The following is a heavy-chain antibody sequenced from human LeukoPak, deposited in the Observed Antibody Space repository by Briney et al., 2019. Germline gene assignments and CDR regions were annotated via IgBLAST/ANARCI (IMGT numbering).Heavy chain of an antibody. Sequence: SQTLSLTCAVSGGSISSGSYSWSWIRQPPGKGLEWTVYIYHSGSTYYNPYLKSRVTISVNRTKTQFPLKLSSVTAADTAVYYCASSSTVTSASAEYFQHWGQGTLVTVSS. V-gene: IGHV4-30-2*01. J-gene: IGHJ1*01. D-gene: IGHD4-17*01. CDR1: GGSISSGSYS. CDR3: ASSSTVTSASAEYFQH. CDR2: IYHSGST.